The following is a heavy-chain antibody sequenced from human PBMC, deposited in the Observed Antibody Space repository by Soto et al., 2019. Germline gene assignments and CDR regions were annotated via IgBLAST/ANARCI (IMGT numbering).Heavy chain of an antibody. CDR1: VYPFTSYY. V-gene: IGHV1-2*02. Sequence: SGKVCCKAPVYPFTSYYMHLVRQAPGQGLEWMGWINPNSGGKNYAQKFQGRVTMTRDTSIRTAYMELRRLRSDDTAVYYCARDLDSSSSNWFDPWGQGTLVTVSS. CDR3: ARDLDSSSSNWFDP. CDR2: INPNSGGK. D-gene: IGHD6-6*01. J-gene: IGHJ5*02.